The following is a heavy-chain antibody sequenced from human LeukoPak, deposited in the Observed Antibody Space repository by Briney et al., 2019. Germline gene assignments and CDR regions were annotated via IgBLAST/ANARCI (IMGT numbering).Heavy chain of an antibody. V-gene: IGHV4-59*01. J-gene: IGHJ4*02. CDR2: IYYSGST. CDR1: GGSISSYY. Sequence: PSETLSLTCTVSGGSISSYYWSWIRQPPGKGLEWIGYIYYSGSTNYNPSLKSRVTISVDTSKNQFSLKLSSVTAADTAVYYCVSNTISSGYGYWGQGTLVTVSS. D-gene: IGHD5-12*01. CDR3: VSNTISSGYGY.